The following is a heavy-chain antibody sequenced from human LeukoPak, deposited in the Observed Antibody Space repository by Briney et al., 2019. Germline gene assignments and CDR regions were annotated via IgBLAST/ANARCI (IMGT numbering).Heavy chain of an antibody. V-gene: IGHV3-30*18. CDR2: ISYDGSNK. CDR1: GFTFSSYG. J-gene: IGHJ6*02. D-gene: IGHD2-21*01. CDR3: AKDRVFGFGMDV. Sequence: GSLRLSCAASGFTFSSYGMHWARQAPGKGLEWVAVISYDGSNKYYADSVKGRFTISRDNSKNTLYLQMNSLRAEDTAVYYCAKDRVFGFGMDVWGQGTTVTVSS.